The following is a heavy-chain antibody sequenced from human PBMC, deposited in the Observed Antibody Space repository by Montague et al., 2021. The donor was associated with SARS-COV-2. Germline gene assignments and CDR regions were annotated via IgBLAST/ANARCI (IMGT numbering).Heavy chain of an antibody. D-gene: IGHD3-3*01. J-gene: IGHJ4*02. CDR1: GASISSRSYY. Sequence: SETLSLTCTVSGASISSRSYYWGWIRQPSGKGLEWIGFKYYSGSTYYNPTLKSRVTISLDTSKNQFSLKLSSVTAADTAVYYCATLPPSITIFGVVQGYYFDDWGQGTLVTVSS. V-gene: IGHV4-39*01. CDR2: KYYSGST. CDR3: ATLPPSITIFGVVQGYYFDD.